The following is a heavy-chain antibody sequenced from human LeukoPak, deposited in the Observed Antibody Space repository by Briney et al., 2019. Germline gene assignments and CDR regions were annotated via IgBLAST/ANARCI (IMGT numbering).Heavy chain of an antibody. CDR2: IIPIFGTA. J-gene: IGHJ5*02. V-gene: IGHV1-69*13. Sequence: SVKVSCKASGGTFSSYAISWVRQAPGQGLEWMGGIIPIFGTANYAQKFQGRVTITADESTSTAYMELSSLRSEDTAVYYCARSVVVVPAASGWFDPWGQGTLVTVSS. CDR1: GGTFSSYA. CDR3: ARSVVVVPAASGWFDP. D-gene: IGHD2-2*01.